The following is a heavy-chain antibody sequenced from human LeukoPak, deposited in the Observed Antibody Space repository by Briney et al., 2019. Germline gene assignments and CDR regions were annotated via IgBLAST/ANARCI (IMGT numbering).Heavy chain of an antibody. D-gene: IGHD1-26*01. Sequence: GGSLRLSCAASGFTFSSYWMHWVRQAPGKGLVWVSRINSDGSSTSYTDSVKGRFTISRDNAKNTLYLQMNSLRAEDTAVYYCARGMGATRPYYFDYWGQGTLVTVSS. CDR1: GFTFSSYW. CDR3: ARGMGATRPYYFDY. V-gene: IGHV3-74*01. J-gene: IGHJ4*02. CDR2: INSDGSST.